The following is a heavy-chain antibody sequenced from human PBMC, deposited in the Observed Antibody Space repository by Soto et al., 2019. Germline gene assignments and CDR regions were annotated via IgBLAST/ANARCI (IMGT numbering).Heavy chain of an antibody. CDR3: TRGLGGDFDY. V-gene: IGHV3-73*02. CDR2: IRSKANSYAT. D-gene: IGHD1-26*01. J-gene: IGHJ4*02. Sequence: EVQLVESGGGLVQPGGSLKLSCAASGFTFSGSAMHWVRQASGKGLEWVGRIRSKANSYATAYAASVKGMFTISRDNSKNTEYLQMNSLKTEDTAVYYCTRGLGGDFDYWGQGPLVTVSS. CDR1: GFTFSGSA.